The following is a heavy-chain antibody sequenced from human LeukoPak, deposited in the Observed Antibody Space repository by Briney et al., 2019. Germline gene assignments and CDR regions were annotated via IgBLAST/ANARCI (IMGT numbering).Heavy chain of an antibody. V-gene: IGHV1-2*02. CDR2: INPKNAGT. D-gene: IGHD5-18*01. CDR1: GYTFTGHY. CDR3: ARALPHRRLMDTTMNQHWFDP. J-gene: IGHJ5*02. Sequence: ASVKVSCKASGYTFTGHYIHWVRQAPGQGLEWMGWINPKNAGTNYAQKFQGRVTMTRDMSTSTVYMELSSLTSEDTAVYSCARALPHRRLMDTTMNQHWFDPWGQGTLVTVSS.